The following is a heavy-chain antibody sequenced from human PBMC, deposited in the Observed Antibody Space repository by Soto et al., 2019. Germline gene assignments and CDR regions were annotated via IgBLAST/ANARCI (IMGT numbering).Heavy chain of an antibody. CDR1: GFTFISYA. CDR2: ISGSGGST. J-gene: IGHJ6*02. V-gene: IGHV3-23*01. Sequence: GGSLRLSCGASGFTFISYAMSWVRQAPGKGLEWVSAISGSGGSTYYADSVKGRFTISRDNSKNTLYLQMNSLRAEDTAVYYCAKLAIAVAGSVWGMDVWGQGTTVTVSS. D-gene: IGHD6-19*01. CDR3: AKLAIAVAGSVWGMDV.